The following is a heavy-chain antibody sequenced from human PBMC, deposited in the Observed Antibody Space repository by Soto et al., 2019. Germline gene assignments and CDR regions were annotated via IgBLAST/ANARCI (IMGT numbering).Heavy chain of an antibody. J-gene: IGHJ3*02. CDR1: GYTFTSYG. CDR3: ARDILYCSGACYEDTFDI. D-gene: IGHD2-21*02. V-gene: IGHV1-18*01. Sequence: QVQLVQSGVEVKKPGASVKVSCKASGYTFTSYGVSWVRQAPGQGLEWMGWISAYKGETNYAQKLRGRGTMTTDTFTNTVYMELRSLRSDDTAVYYCARDILYCSGACYEDTFDIWGQGTMVTVSS. CDR2: ISAYKGET.